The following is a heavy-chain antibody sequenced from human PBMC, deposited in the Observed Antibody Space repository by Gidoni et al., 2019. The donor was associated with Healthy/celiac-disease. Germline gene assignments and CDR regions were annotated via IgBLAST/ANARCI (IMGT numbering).Heavy chain of an antibody. CDR1: GFTFSSYS. CDR3: ARGRYCSGGSCRQSQDYFDY. D-gene: IGHD2-15*01. Sequence: EVQLVESGGGLVKPGGSLRLSCAASGFTFSSYSMNWVRQAPGKGLEWVSSISSSSSYIYYADSVKGRFTISRDNAKNSLYLQMNSLRAEDTAVYYCARGRYCSGGSCRQSQDYFDYWGQGTLVTVSS. J-gene: IGHJ4*02. CDR2: ISSSSSYI. V-gene: IGHV3-21*01.